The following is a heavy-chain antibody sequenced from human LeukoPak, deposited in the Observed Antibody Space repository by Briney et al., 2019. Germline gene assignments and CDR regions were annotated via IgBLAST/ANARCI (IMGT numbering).Heavy chain of an antibody. Sequence: SQTLSLTCAISGDSVSSNSAAWNWIRQSPSRGLEWLVRTYYRSKWYNDYAVSVKSRITINPDTSKNQFSLKLTSVTAADTAVYYCARESSSSWSAVDYCGQGTLVTVSS. CDR1: GDSVSSNSAA. CDR2: TYYRSKWYN. J-gene: IGHJ4*02. V-gene: IGHV6-1*01. D-gene: IGHD6-13*01. CDR3: ARESSSSWSAVDY.